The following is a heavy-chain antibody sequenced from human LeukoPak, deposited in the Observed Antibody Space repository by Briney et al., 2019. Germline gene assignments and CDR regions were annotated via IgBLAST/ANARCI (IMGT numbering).Heavy chain of an antibody. Sequence: SVKVSCKASGGTFSSYAISWVRQAPGQGLEWMGRIIPILGIANYAQKFQGRVTITADKSTSTAYMELSSLRSEDTAVYYCARTAGIAAAGRLGWGQGTLVIVSS. CDR3: ARTAGIAAAGRLG. CDR1: GGTFSSYA. D-gene: IGHD6-13*01. J-gene: IGHJ4*02. V-gene: IGHV1-69*04. CDR2: IIPILGIA.